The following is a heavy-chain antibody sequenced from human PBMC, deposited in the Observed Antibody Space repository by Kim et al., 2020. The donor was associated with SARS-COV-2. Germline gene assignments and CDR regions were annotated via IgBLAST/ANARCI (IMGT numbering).Heavy chain of an antibody. V-gene: IGHV3-53*01. J-gene: IGHJ5*02. CDR2: IYSGGST. Sequence: GGSLRLSCAASGFTVSSNYMSWVRQAPGKGLEWVSVIYSGGSTYYADSVKGRFTISRDNSKNTLYLQMNSLRAEDTAVYYCARECSSGCHWVNWFDPWGQGTLVTVSS. CDR3: ARECSSGCHWVNWFDP. D-gene: IGHD6-19*01. CDR1: GFTVSSNY.